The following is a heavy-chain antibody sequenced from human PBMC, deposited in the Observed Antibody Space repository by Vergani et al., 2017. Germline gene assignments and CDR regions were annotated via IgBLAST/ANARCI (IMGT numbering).Heavy chain of an antibody. Sequence: QVQLQESGPGLVKPSQTLSLTCTVSGGSISSGGYYWSWIRQHPGKGLEWIGYIYYSGSTYYNSSLKSRVSMSVATSKKQFSLKMNSVTAADTAVYYCARRCSTTCSTMGRAAFDIWGQGTMVTVSS. CDR1: GGSISSGGYY. D-gene: IGHD2-2*01. J-gene: IGHJ3*02. CDR2: IYYSGST. CDR3: ARRCSTTCSTMGRAAFDI. V-gene: IGHV4-30-4*08.